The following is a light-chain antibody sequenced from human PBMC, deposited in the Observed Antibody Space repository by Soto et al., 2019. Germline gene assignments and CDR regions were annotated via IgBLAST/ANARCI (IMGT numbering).Light chain of an antibody. J-gene: IGKJ1*01. Sequence: EIVLTQSPGTLSLSPGERATLSCRASQSVSSSYLAWYQQKPGQAPRLLIYGTSSRATAIPDRFSGSGSGTDFTLTISRLETEDFAVYYCQQYGSSSWTFGQGTTV. V-gene: IGKV3-20*01. CDR1: QSVSSSY. CDR2: GTS. CDR3: QQYGSSSWT.